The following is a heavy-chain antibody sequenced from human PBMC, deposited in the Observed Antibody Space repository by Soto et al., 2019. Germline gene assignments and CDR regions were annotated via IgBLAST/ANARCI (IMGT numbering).Heavy chain of an antibody. Sequence: SETLSLTCAVSGGSISSGGYSWSWIRQPPGKGLEWIGYIYHSGSTYYNPSLKSRVTISVDRSKNQFSLKLSSVTAADTAVYYCARADSSGYPDYWGQGTLVTVSS. CDR1: GGSISSGGYS. J-gene: IGHJ4*02. CDR2: IYHSGST. V-gene: IGHV4-30-2*01. CDR3: ARADSSGYPDY. D-gene: IGHD3-22*01.